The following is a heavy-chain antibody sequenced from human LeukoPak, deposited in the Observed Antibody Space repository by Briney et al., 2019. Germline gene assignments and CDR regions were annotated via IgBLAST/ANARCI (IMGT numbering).Heavy chain of an antibody. CDR3: ARHPPRCGGDCYHFDY. Sequence: PSETLSLTCTVSGGSISSSSYYWGWIRQPPGKGLEWIGSIYYSGSTYYNPSLKSRVTISVDTSKNQFSLKLSSVTAADTAVYYCARHPPRCGGDCYHFDYWGQGTLVTVSS. CDR1: GGSISSSSYY. CDR2: IYYSGST. J-gene: IGHJ4*02. V-gene: IGHV4-39*01. D-gene: IGHD2-21*02.